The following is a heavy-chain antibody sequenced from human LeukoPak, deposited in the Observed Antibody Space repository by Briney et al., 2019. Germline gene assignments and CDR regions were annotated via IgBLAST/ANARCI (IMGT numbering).Heavy chain of an antibody. V-gene: IGHV4-59*12. J-gene: IGHJ4*02. CDR2: IYYSGNT. D-gene: IGHD6-6*01. CDR3: ARKVGYSSSSWVDY. Sequence: PSETLSLTCTVSGDSISSYYWSWIRQPPGKGLEWIGYIYYSGNTNYNPSLKSRVTISVDTSKNQFSLKLSSVTAADTAVYYCARKVGYSSSSWVDYWGQGALVTVSS. CDR1: GDSISSYY.